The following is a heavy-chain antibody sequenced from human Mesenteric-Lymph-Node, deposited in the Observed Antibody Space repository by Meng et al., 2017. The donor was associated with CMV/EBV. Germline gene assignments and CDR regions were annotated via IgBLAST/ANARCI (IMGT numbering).Heavy chain of an antibody. CDR3: ARLADGFNLYFDY. D-gene: IGHD5-24*01. V-gene: IGHV5-51*01. CDR2: IYPGDSDT. Sequence: GGSLRLSCKGSGYSFSNHWIGWVRQMPGKGLEWMGIIYPGDSDTRYSPPFQGQVTISADTSINTAYLQWSSLKASDTAMYYCARLADGFNLYFDYWGQGTLVTVSS. CDR1: GYSFSNHW. J-gene: IGHJ4*02.